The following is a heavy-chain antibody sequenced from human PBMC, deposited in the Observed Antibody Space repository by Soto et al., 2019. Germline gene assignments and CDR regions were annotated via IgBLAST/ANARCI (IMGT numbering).Heavy chain of an antibody. J-gene: IGHJ6*03. V-gene: IGHV3-23*01. CDR2: ISGSGRTT. D-gene: IGHD2-15*01. CDR3: AKFMGPSYSRDYMDV. CDR1: GFTFGTYA. Sequence: EVQLLESGGGLVQPGGSLRLSCAASGFTFGTYAMKWLRQAPGRGLECVSFISGSGRTTYYADSVKGRFTVSRDNSKKTMYLQMNSLRAADTALYYCAKFMGPSYSRDYMDVGGKGTTVTVSS.